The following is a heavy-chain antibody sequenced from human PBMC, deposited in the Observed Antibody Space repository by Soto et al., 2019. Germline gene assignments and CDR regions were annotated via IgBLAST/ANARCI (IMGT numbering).Heavy chain of an antibody. D-gene: IGHD3-10*01. V-gene: IGHV3-30-3*01. Sequence: QVQLVESGGGVVQPGRSLRLSCAASGFTFSSYAMHWVRQAPGKGLEWVAVISYDGSNKYYADSVKGRFTISRDNSKNTLYLQMNSQRAEDTAVYYCAREQLTTMVLYGMDVWGQGTTVTVSS. CDR3: AREQLTTMVLYGMDV. CDR1: GFTFSSYA. J-gene: IGHJ6*02. CDR2: ISYDGSNK.